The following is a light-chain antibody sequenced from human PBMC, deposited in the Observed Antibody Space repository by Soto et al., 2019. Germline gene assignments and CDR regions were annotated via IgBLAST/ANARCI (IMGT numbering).Light chain of an antibody. CDR3: QQYNSWPLT. J-gene: IGKJ4*01. CDR2: GAS. Sequence: IVMTQSPATLSVSPGERATLSCRASQSVSSNLAWYQQKPGQAPRLLIYGASTRATDIPARFSGSGSGTEFTLTISSLQSEDFASYYCQQYNSWPLTFGGGTKVEIK. V-gene: IGKV3-15*01. CDR1: QSVSSN.